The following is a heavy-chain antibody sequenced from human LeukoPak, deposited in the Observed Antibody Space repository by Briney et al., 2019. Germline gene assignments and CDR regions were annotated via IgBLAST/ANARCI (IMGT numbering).Heavy chain of an antibody. CDR1: GGSFSGYY. CDR3: ARGNDGPDY. Sequence: PSETLSLTCAVYGGSFSGYYWSWIRQPPGKGLEWIGEINHSGSTNYNPSLKSRVTISVDTSKNQFSLKLSSVTAADTAVYYCARGNDGPDYWGRGTLVTVSS. V-gene: IGHV4-34*01. J-gene: IGHJ4*02. CDR2: INHSGST. D-gene: IGHD2-8*01.